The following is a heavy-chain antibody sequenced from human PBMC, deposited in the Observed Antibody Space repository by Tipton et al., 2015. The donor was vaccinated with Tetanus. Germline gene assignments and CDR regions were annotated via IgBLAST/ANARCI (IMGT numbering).Heavy chain of an antibody. V-gene: IGHV4-39*01. J-gene: IGHJ5*02. D-gene: IGHD3-22*01. Sequence: TLSLTCTVSGGSISSSSYYWGWIRQPPGKGLEWIGSIYYSGSTYYNPSLKSRVTISVDTSKNQFSLKLSSVTPEDTAVYYCARSFYYDGNNLVQYNWFDPWGQGTLATVSS. CDR3: ARSFYYDGNNLVQYNWFDP. CDR1: GGSISSSSYY. CDR2: IYYSGST.